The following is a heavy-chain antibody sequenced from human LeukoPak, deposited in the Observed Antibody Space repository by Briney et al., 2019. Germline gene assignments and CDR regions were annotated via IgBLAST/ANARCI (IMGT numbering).Heavy chain of an antibody. V-gene: IGHV3-74*01. J-gene: IGHJ6*02. Sequence: TGGPLTLSCAPSGFTFSRYWMHWVRQAPGKGLVWVSRINTDGSSTTYADSVKGRFTISRDNAKNTLYLQMNSLRAEDTAVHYCARSHYYDSSGYYYYYYGMDVWGQGTTVTVSS. CDR3: ARSHYYDSSGYYYYYYGMDV. CDR2: INTDGSST. CDR1: GFTFSRYW. D-gene: IGHD3-22*01.